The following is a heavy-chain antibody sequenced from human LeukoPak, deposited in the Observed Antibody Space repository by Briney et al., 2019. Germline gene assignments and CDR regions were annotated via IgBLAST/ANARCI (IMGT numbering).Heavy chain of an antibody. D-gene: IGHD6-13*01. CDR2: INRDGSEK. CDR1: GFSFSDYW. V-gene: IGHV3-7*03. Sequence: GGSLRLSCAASGFSFSDYWMTWVRQAPGKALEWVANINRDGSEKYYVDSVKGRFTISRDSPKNSLYLQMNNLRAEDTATYYCARGGYISSWYWGYWGQGTLVTVSS. J-gene: IGHJ4*02. CDR3: ARGGYISSWYWGY.